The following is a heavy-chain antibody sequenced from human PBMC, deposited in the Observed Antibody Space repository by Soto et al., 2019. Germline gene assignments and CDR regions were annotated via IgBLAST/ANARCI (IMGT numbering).Heavy chain of an antibody. V-gene: IGHV4-30-2*05. CDR1: GGSISSGGYS. J-gene: IGHJ4*02. CDR2: IYYSGST. D-gene: IGHD1-26*01. Sequence: PSETLSLTCTVSGGSISSGGYSWSWIRQPPGKGLEWIGYIYYSGSTYYNPSLKSRVTISGDTSKNQFSLKLSSVTAADTAVYYCARAVRGSYYDYWGQGTLVTVSS. CDR3: ARAVRGSYYDY.